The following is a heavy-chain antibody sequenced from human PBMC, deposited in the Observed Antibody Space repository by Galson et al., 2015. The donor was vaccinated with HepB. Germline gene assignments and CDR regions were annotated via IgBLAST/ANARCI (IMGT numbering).Heavy chain of an antibody. CDR2: ISQDGSKT. D-gene: IGHD3-16*01. J-gene: IGHJ4*02. CDR3: ARGGGDFDY. CDR1: GFTFSNYW. Sequence: SLRLSCATSGFTFSNYWMTWVRQAPGKGLEWMASISQDGSKTFYVDSVEGRFTISRDNAKNSLYLQMNSLRVEDRAVYYCARGGGDFDYWGQGTLVTVSS. V-gene: IGHV3-7*01.